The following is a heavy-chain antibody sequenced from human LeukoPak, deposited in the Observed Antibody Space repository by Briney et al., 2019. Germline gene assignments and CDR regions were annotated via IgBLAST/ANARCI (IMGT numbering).Heavy chain of an antibody. CDR1: GHTFTGYY. CDR3: ARDFITGTTVYYYGMDV. Sequence: ASVKVSCKASGHTFTGYYMHWVRQAPGQGLEWMGRINPNSGGTNYAQKFQGRVTMTRDTSISTAYMELSRLRSNDTAVYYCARDFITGTTVYYYGMDVWGQGTTVTVSS. D-gene: IGHD1-20*01. CDR2: INPNSGGT. J-gene: IGHJ6*02. V-gene: IGHV1-2*06.